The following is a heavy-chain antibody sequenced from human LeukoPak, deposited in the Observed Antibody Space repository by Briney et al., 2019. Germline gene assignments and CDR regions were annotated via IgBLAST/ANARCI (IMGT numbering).Heavy chain of an antibody. D-gene: IGHD2-2*01. CDR1: GYSFTDYY. CDR2: INPNSGGT. V-gene: IGHV1-2*02. Sequence: GASVKVSCKASGYSFTDYYMHWVRQAPGQGPEWMGWINPNSGGTNYAQRFQGRVAMTRDTSISTAYMELNRLRSDDTAVYYCAREGRHCSSSNCYFSPDIWGQGTTVTVSS. J-gene: IGHJ3*02. CDR3: AREGRHCSSSNCYFSPDI.